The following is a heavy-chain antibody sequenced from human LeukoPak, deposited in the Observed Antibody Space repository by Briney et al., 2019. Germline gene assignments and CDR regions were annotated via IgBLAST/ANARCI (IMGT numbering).Heavy chain of an antibody. D-gene: IGHD3-3*01. Sequence: GGSLRLSCAASGFTFSSYWMSLVRQAPGKGLEWVANIKEDGNEKYYVDSVKGRFAISRDNAKNSLYLQMNSLRAEDTAVYYCARSNDFRSGYLFDYWGQGTLVTVSS. V-gene: IGHV3-7*01. CDR2: IKEDGNEK. CDR1: GFTFSSYW. J-gene: IGHJ4*02. CDR3: ARSNDFRSGYLFDY.